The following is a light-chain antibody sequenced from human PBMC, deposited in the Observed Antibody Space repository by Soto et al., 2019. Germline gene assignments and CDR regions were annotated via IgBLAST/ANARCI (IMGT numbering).Light chain of an antibody. CDR3: QQFDSSRVYS. Sequence: EIVLTQSPVTLSLSPGERATLSCRASQSVTSTYLAWYQQKPGQSPRLIIYGGSTRASGSPDRFSVGGSGTDFTLTISRLEPEDSAVYYCHCQQFDSSRVYSFGQGTKLEI. CDR1: QSVTSTY. J-gene: IGKJ2*03. V-gene: IGKV3-20*01. CDR2: GGS.